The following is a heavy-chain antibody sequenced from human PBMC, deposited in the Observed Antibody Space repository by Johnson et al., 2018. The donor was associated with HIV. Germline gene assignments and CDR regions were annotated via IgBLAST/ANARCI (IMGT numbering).Heavy chain of an antibody. J-gene: IGHJ3*02. D-gene: IGHD1-26*01. CDR2: IKQDGSGK. CDR3: ARALGATGEAFDI. Sequence: VQLVESGGGLVQPGGSLRLSCVASGFTFSSYWMTWVRQAPGKGLEWVANIKQDGSGKYYVDSVKGRFTISRANAKNSLYLQMNSLRAEDTAVYYCARALGATGEAFDIWGQGTRVSVSS. CDR1: GFTFSSYW. V-gene: IGHV3-7*01.